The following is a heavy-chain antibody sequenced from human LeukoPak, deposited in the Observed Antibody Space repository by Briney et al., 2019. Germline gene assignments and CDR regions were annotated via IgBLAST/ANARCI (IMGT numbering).Heavy chain of an antibody. J-gene: IGHJ4*02. V-gene: IGHV3-11*04. Sequence: PGGSLRLSCAASGFTFSDYFMSWIRQAPGKGLEWVSYITNSDSSVYYADSVQGRFTISRDNAKNSLYLQMGSLRAEDMAVYYCARDSSRGNDYWGQGTLVTVSS. CDR2: ITNSDSSV. D-gene: IGHD4-23*01. CDR1: GFTFSDYF. CDR3: ARDSSRGNDY.